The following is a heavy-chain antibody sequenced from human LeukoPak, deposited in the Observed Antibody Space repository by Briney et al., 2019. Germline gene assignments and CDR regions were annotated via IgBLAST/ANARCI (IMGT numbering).Heavy chain of an antibody. CDR1: GFTFSGSA. D-gene: IGHD5-18*01. J-gene: IGHJ5*02. CDR3: TRLNTARYSNWFDP. V-gene: IGHV3-73*01. Sequence: GGSLRLSCAASGFTFSGSAMHWVRQASGKGLKWVGRIRSKANSYATAYAASVKGRFTISRDDSKNTAYLQMNSLKTEDTAVYYCTRLNTARYSNWFDPWGQGTLVTVSS. CDR2: IRSKANSYAT.